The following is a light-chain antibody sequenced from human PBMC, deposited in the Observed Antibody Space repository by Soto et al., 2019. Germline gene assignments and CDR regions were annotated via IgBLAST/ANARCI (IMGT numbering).Light chain of an antibody. CDR1: QSVSSY. V-gene: IGKV3-11*01. CDR3: QQRSNSLT. CDR2: DAS. J-gene: IGKJ3*01. Sequence: EIVLTQSPATLSLSPGERATLSRRASQSVSSYLAWYQQKPGQAPRLLIYDASNRATGIPARFSGSGSGTDFTLTISSLEPEDFAVYYCQQRSNSLTFGPGTKVDIK.